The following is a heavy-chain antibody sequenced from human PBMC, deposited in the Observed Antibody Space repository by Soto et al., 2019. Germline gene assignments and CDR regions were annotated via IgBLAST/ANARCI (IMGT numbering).Heavy chain of an antibody. J-gene: IGHJ4*02. V-gene: IGHV1-8*01. CDR1: GYTFTSYD. CDR2: MNPNSGNT. D-gene: IGHD3-3*01. Sequence: QVQLVQSGAEVKKPGASVKVSCKASGYTFTSYDINWVRQATGQGLEWMGWMNPNSGNTGYAQKFKGRVTMTRNSSISTAYMELSSLRSEDTAVYYCARGRSTYYDFWSGYSSKPNMDYWGQGTLVTVSS. CDR3: ARGRSTYYDFWSGYSSKPNMDY.